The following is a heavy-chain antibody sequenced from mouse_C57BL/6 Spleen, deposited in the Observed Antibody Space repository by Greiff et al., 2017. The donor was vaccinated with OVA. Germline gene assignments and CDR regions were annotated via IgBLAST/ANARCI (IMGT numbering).Heavy chain of an antibody. CDR2: INPSNGGT. CDR3: ATHGNYLAWFAY. J-gene: IGHJ3*01. D-gene: IGHD2-1*01. V-gene: IGHV1-53*01. Sequence: VQLQQPGTELVKPGASVKLSCKASGYTFTSYWMHWVKQRPGQGLEWIGNINPSNGGTNYNEKFKSKATLTVDKSSRTAYMQLSSLTSEDSAVYYCATHGNYLAWFAYWGQGTLVTVSA. CDR1: GYTFTSYW.